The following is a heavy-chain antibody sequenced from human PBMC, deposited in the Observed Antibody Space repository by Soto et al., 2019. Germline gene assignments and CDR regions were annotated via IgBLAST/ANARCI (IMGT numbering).Heavy chain of an antibody. V-gene: IGHV4-4*07. J-gene: IGHJ5*02. CDR3: ARGQRFSDWFDP. D-gene: IGHD3-3*01. Sequence: WTWLRQPAGQGLEWIGSIYSSWNTKDNPSLQSLVTMSLDTSNNHFSLRLTSVTAADTAVYYCARGQRFSDWFDPLGPGTLVTVSS. CDR2: IYSSWNT.